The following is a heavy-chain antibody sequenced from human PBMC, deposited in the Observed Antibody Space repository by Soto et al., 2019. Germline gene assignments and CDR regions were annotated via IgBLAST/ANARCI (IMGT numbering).Heavy chain of an antibody. V-gene: IGHV3-74*01. Sequence: EVQLVESGGGLVQPGGSLRLSRTASGFTFSGFWMHWVRQAPGKGLVWVSRINGDGSVTNYADSVKGRFTISRDNAKNTLYLQMNSLRVEDTAVYYCVRVKETRGWGAFDYWGQGTLVTVSS. CDR1: GFTFSGFW. D-gene: IGHD6-19*01. J-gene: IGHJ4*02. CDR3: VRVKETRGWGAFDY. CDR2: INGDGSVT.